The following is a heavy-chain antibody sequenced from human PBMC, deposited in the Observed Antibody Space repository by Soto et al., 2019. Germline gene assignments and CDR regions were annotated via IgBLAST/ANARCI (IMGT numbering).Heavy chain of an antibody. CDR1: GYTFTSYA. CDR3: AREGGQMTTRNWFDP. D-gene: IGHD4-17*01. V-gene: IGHV1-3*01. Sequence: ASVKVSCKASGYTFTSYAMHWVRQAPGQRLEWMGWINAGNGNTKYSQKFQGRVTITRDTSASPAYMELSSLRSEDTAVYYCAREGGQMTTRNWFDPWGQGTLGTVSS. J-gene: IGHJ5*02. CDR2: INAGNGNT.